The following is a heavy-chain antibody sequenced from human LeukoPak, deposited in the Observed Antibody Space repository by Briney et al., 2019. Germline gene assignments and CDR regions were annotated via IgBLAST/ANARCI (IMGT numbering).Heavy chain of an antibody. J-gene: IGHJ4*02. CDR2: ISSSSSTI. Sequence: GGSLRLSCAASGFTFSSYSMNWVRQAPGKGLEWVSYISSSSSTIYYADSVKGRFTISRDNAKNSLYLQMNSLRAEDTAVYYCAREGYTPVDYWGQGTLVTVSS. D-gene: IGHD1-1*01. CDR3: AREGYTPVDY. V-gene: IGHV3-48*01. CDR1: GFTFSSYS.